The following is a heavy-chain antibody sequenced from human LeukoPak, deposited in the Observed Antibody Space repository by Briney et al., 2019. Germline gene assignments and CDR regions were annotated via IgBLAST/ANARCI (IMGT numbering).Heavy chain of an antibody. J-gene: IGHJ6*02. D-gene: IGHD3-10*01. CDR2: ISYDGSNK. CDR3: AKPVYGSGSYYYYYYYGMDV. CDR1: GFTFSSYG. V-gene: IGHV3-30*18. Sequence: GGSLRLSCAASGFTFSSYGIHWVRQAPGKGLEWVAVISYDGSNKYYADSVKGRFTISRDNSKNTLYLQMNSLRAEDTAVYYCAKPVYGSGSYYYYYYYGMDVWGQGTTVTVSS.